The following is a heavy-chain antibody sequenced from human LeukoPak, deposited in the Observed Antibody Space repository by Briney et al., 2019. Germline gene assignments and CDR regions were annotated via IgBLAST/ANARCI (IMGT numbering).Heavy chain of an antibody. J-gene: IGHJ6*03. CDR2: MNPNSGNT. V-gene: IGHV1-8*01. CDR1: GYTFTSYD. CDR3: ARYYYHYYYYYMDV. Sequence: ASVKVSCKASGYTFTSYDINWVRQATGQGLEWMGWMNPNSGNTGYAQRFQGRVTMTRNTSISTAYMELSSLRSEDTAVYYCARYYYHYYYYYMDVWGKGTTVTISS. D-gene: IGHD5-12*01.